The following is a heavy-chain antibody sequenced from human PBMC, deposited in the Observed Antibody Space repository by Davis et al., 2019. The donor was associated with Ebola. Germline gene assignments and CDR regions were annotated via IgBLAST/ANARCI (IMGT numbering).Heavy chain of an antibody. CDR3: ARRYCSSTSCYGYYYYGMDV. V-gene: IGHV4-34*01. D-gene: IGHD2-2*01. CDR2: INHSGST. J-gene: IGHJ6*02. CDR1: GGSFSGYY. Sequence: SETLSLTCAAYGGSFSGYYWSWIRQPPGKGLEWIGEINHSGSTNYNPSLKSRVTISVDTSKTQFSLKLSSVTAADTAVYYCARRYCSSTSCYGYYYYGMDVWGQGTTVTVSS.